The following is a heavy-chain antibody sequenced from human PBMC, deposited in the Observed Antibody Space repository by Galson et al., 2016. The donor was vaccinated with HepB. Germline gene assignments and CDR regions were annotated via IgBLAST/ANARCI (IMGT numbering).Heavy chain of an antibody. J-gene: IGHJ4*02. D-gene: IGHD2/OR15-2a*01. CDR2: IFHSGRV. CDR1: GVSITSSDW. CDR3: ARQYWGGPSDY. V-gene: IGHV4-4*02. Sequence: SETLSLTCAVSGVSITSSDWWSWVRQPPGQGLEWFGQIFHSGRVNYTPSLASRVTISIDTSNNHFSLRLTSVTAADTALYYCARQYWGGPSDYWGQGTLVTVSS.